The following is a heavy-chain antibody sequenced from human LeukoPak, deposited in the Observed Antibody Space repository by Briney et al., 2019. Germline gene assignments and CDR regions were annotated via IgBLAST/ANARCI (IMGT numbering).Heavy chain of an antibody. Sequence: SGTLSLTCTVSGGSISSFYWSWIRQPAGKGLEWIGRIYTSGSTNYNPSLKSRVTISVDTSKNQFSLKLSSVTAADTAVYYCARMRYCSSTSCYYYMDVWGKGTTVTVSS. J-gene: IGHJ6*03. D-gene: IGHD2-2*01. V-gene: IGHV4-4*07. CDR1: GGSISSFY. CDR2: IYTSGST. CDR3: ARMRYCSSTSCYYYMDV.